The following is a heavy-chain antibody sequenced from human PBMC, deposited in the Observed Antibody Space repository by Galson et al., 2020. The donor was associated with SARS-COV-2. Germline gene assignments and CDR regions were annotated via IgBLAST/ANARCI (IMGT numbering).Heavy chain of an antibody. V-gene: IGHV3-21*01. D-gene: IGHD3-10*01. CDR3: ARDQGSGSYYKSFYGIDV. J-gene: IGHJ6*02. Sequence: KIGESLKISCAASGFTFSSYSMNWVRQAPGKGLEWVSSITSSNSYIYYGDSVKGRFTISRDNAKKSLYLQMNSLRAEDTAVYYCARDQGSGSYYKSFYGIDVWGHGTTVTVSS. CDR1: GFTFSSYS. CDR2: ITSSNSYI.